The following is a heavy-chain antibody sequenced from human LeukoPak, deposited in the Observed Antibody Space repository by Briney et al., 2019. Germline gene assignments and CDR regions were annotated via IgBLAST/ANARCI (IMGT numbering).Heavy chain of an antibody. CDR1: GFTVSSNY. V-gene: IGHV3-53*01. CDR2: IYSGGST. J-gene: IGHJ4*02. Sequence: GGSLRLSCAASGFTVSSNYMSWVRQAPGKGLEWVSVIYSGGSTYYADSVKGRFTISRDNSKNTLYLEVIRLTPEDSAVYYCAKDDAWLRFGEWSQGTLVTVSS. D-gene: IGHD5-12*01. CDR3: AKDDAWLRFGE.